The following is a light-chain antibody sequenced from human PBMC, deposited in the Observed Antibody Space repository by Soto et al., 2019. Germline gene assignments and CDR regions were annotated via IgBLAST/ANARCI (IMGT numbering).Light chain of an antibody. Sequence: DIVLTQSPATLSLSPGERATLSCRASQRFXRDFVWDQQKPGQAPRLLXSYASNRATGSPARLSGSGSATDFTLTISSIDPEDFAVYYFQQRSSGTWTFGQGTKVDIK. CDR3: QQRSSGTWT. J-gene: IGKJ1*01. V-gene: IGKV3-11*01. CDR2: YAS. CDR1: QRFXRD.